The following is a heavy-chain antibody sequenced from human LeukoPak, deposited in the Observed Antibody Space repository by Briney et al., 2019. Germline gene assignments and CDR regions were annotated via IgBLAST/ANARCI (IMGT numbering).Heavy chain of an antibody. CDR2: INPNSGGT. CDR1: GYTFTGYY. D-gene: IGHD6-6*01. J-gene: IGHJ4*02. CDR3: ARDPASKSTAARHFDY. V-gene: IGHV1-2*02. Sequence: ASVKVSCKASGYTFTGYYMHWVRQAPGQGLEWMGWINPNSGGTNYAQKFQGRVTMTRDTSISTAYMELSRLRSDDTAVYYCARDPASKSTAARHFDYWGQGTLVTVSS.